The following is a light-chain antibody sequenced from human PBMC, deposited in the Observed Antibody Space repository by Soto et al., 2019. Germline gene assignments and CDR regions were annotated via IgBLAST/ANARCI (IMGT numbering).Light chain of an antibody. CDR3: QHGYSTPLT. CDR1: QSINMW. Sequence: ASVGDRVTISCRASQSINMWLAWYQQKPGKAPKLLIYDASSLESGVPSRFSGSGSGTDFTLTISSLQPEDFATYFCQHGYSTPLTFGGGTKVDIK. CDR2: DAS. V-gene: IGKV1-39*01. J-gene: IGKJ4*01.